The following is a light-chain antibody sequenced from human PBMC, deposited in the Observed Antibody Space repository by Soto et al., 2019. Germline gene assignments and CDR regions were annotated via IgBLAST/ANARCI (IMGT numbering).Light chain of an antibody. CDR1: QSVSSSY. J-gene: IGKJ3*01. Sequence: EIVLXQXPGTLSLSPGERATLSCRASQSVSSSYLAWYQQKPGQAPRLLIYDTSVRATGIPDRFSASGSGTDFTLTISRLAPEDFAVYYCQHYGTSALFGPGTKVDIK. CDR3: QHYGTSAL. CDR2: DTS. V-gene: IGKV3-20*01.